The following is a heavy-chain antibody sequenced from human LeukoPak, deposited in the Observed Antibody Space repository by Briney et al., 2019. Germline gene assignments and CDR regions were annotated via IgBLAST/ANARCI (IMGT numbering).Heavy chain of an antibody. CDR2: INAGNGNT. J-gene: IGHJ3*02. CDR3: ARVRVVGASEAFDI. Sequence: EASVKVSCKASGYTFTSYAMHWVRQAPGQRLEWMGWINAGNGNTKYSQKFQGRVTITRDTSASTAYMELSSLRSEDTAVYYCARVRVVGASEAFDIWGQGTMVTVSS. CDR1: GYTFTSYA. D-gene: IGHD1-26*01. V-gene: IGHV1-3*01.